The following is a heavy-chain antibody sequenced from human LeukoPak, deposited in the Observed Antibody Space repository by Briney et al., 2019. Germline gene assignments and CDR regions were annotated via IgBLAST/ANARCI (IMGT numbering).Heavy chain of an antibody. CDR1: GYTFTSYA. J-gene: IGHJ5*02. D-gene: IGHD2-2*01. Sequence: ASVKVSCKASGYTFTSYAMHWVRQAPGQRLEWMGWINAGNGNTKYSQKFQGRVTITRDTSASTAYMELSSLRSEDTAVYYCARGQYCSSTSCYEEGWFDPWGQGTLVTVSS. V-gene: IGHV1-3*01. CDR3: ARGQYCSSTSCYEEGWFDP. CDR2: INAGNGNT.